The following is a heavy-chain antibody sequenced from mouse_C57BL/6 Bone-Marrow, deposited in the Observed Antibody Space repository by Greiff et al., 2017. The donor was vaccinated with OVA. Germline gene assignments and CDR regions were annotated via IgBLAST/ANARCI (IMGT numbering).Heavy chain of an antibody. D-gene: IGHD4-1*01. CDR1: GYTFTSYG. V-gene: IGHV1-81*01. CDR2: IYPRSGNT. J-gene: IGHJ4*01. CDR3: ARRLTGRYYAMDY. Sequence: QVQLQQSGAELARPGASVKLSCKASGYTFTSYGISWVKQRTGQGLEWIGEIYPRSGNTYYNEKFKGKATLTADKSSSTAYMELRSLTSEDSAVYFCARRLTGRYYAMDYWGQGTSVTVSS.